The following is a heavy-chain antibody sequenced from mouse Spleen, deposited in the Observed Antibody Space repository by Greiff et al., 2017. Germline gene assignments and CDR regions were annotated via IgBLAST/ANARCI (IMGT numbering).Heavy chain of an antibody. J-gene: IGHJ2*01. V-gene: IGHV5-16*01. CDR2: INYDGSST. CDR1: GFTFSDYY. D-gene: IGHD4-1*01. Sequence: EVQRVESEGGLVQPGSSMKLSCTASGFTFSDYYMAWVRQVPEKGLEWVANINYDGSSTYYLDSLKSRFIISRDNAKNILYLQMSSLKSEDTATYYCARDRGTGTGPFDYWGQGTTLTVSS. CDR3: ARDRGTGTGPFDY.